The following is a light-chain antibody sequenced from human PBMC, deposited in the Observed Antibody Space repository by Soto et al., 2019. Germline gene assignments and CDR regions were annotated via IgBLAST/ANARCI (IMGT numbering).Light chain of an antibody. V-gene: IGKV1-39*01. J-gene: IGKJ5*01. CDR1: QGISNQ. CDR3: QQSFSTPFT. Sequence: DIQMTQSPSSLSAFVGDRVTLTCRASQGISNQLNWYQLRPGKAPTLLIYAASSLQTGVSSRFSGSGSGTDFTLTISSLEPEDFAIYYCQQSFSTPFTFGRGTRLEIK. CDR2: AAS.